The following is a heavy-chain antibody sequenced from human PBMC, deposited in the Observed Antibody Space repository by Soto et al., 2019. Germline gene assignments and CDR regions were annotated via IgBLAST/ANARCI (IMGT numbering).Heavy chain of an antibody. CDR1: GGSISNTRSY. CDR3: ARRFPRSSPEYYNYYYGMNV. D-gene: IGHD6-6*01. CDR2: IYYSGST. V-gene: IGHV4-39*01. J-gene: IGHJ6*02. Sequence: PSETLSLTCTVSGGSISNTRSYWGWIRQPPGKGLEWIGSIYYSGSTYYNPSLKSRVTISVATSKNQFSLKLSSVTAADTAVYFCARRFPRSSPEYYNYYYGMNVWGQGTTVTVSS.